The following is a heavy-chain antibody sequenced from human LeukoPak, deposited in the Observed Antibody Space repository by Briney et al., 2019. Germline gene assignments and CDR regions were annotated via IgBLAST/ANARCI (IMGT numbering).Heavy chain of an antibody. Sequence: GESLMISCKGFGYDFTTYWIGWVRQMPGKGLEWMGIIYPGDSVTRYSPSFQGQVTISADKSISTAYLQWSSLQASDTAMYYCARAYSGGWYADYWGQGALVTVSS. V-gene: IGHV5-51*01. CDR2: IYPGDSVT. CDR3: ARAYSGGWYADY. J-gene: IGHJ4*02. D-gene: IGHD6-19*01. CDR1: GYDFTTYW.